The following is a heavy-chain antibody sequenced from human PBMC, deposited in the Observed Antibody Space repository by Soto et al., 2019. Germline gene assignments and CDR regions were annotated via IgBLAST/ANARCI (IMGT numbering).Heavy chain of an antibody. D-gene: IGHD2-2*01. J-gene: IGHJ3*02. CDR3: ARVLPKEGRPYCSSTRCYLRAFAI. CDR1: GYTFTSYA. CDR2: INAGNGNT. Sequence: ASVKVSCKASGYTFTSYAMHLVRQAPGQRLEWMGWINAGNGNTKYSQKFQGRVTITRDTSASTAYMELSSLRSEDTAVYYCARVLPKEGRPYCSSTRCYLRAFAIWGQGTMVTVSS. V-gene: IGHV1-3*01.